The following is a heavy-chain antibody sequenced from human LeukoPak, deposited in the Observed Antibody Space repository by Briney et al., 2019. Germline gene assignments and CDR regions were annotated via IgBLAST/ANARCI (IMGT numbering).Heavy chain of an antibody. J-gene: IGHJ6*03. D-gene: IGHD2-15*01. V-gene: IGHV3-23*01. CDR3: ANVPVDIEVVPGDSYMDV. CDR2: ISGGGRKT. Sequence: GGSLRLSCAGSGFSFRNYAMAWVRQAPGKGLEWVAAISGGGRKTYYGDSVNGRFTISRDNSENTLYLQMNSLRAEDTAIFYCANVPVDIEVVPGDSYMDVWGKGTTVTVSS. CDR1: GFSFRNYA.